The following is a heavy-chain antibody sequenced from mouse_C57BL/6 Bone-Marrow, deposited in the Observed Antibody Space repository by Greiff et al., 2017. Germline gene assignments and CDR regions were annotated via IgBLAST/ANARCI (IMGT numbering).Heavy chain of an antibody. V-gene: IGHV1-54*01. CDR2: INPGSGGT. CDR1: GYAFTNYL. CDR3: ASRDWDVVDY. J-gene: IGHJ2*02. D-gene: IGHD4-1*01. Sequence: QVQLQQSGAELVRPGTSVKVSCKASGYAFTNYLIEWVKQRPGQGLEWIGVINPGSGGTNYNEKFKGKATLSADKASSTAYMQLSSLTSGDSAVYFCASRDWDVVDYWGQGTSLTVSS.